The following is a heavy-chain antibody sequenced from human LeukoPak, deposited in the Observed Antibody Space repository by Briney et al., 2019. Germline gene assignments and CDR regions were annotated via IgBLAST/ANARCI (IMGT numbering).Heavy chain of an antibody. D-gene: IGHD6-13*01. V-gene: IGHV3-7*01. J-gene: IGHJ4*02. CDR2: IDQDGSEN. CDR3: ARDQGAAGDY. Sequence: GGSLRLSCAASGFTFSNYWMTWVRQAPGKGLEWVANIDQDGSENFYVDSVKGRFTISRDNAKDSLYLQMNSLRAEDTALYYCARDQGAAGDYWGQGTLVTVSS. CDR1: GFTFSNYW.